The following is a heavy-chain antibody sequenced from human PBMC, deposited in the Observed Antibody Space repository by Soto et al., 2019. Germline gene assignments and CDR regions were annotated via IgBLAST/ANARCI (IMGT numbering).Heavy chain of an antibody. D-gene: IGHD3-3*01. V-gene: IGHV3-23*01. CDR1: GFTFSSYA. CDR2: ISGSGGST. J-gene: IGHJ4*02. Sequence: PWVSLRLSCAGSGFTFSSYAMSWVRQAPGKGLEWVSAISGSGGSTYYADSVKRRFTISRNNSKNTLYLQMTSLRAEDTAVYYCAKDPQKLNPHYDFWSGYYPFDYWGQGNLVTVSS. CDR3: AKDPQKLNPHYDFWSGYYPFDY.